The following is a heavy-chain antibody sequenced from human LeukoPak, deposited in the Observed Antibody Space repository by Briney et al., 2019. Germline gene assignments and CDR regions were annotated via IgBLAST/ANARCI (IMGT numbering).Heavy chain of an antibody. V-gene: IGHV4-39*01. CDR2: IYHSGRT. J-gene: IGHJ4*02. D-gene: IGHD6-13*01. Sequence: KTSETLSLTCIVCSGSISISPYYWGWVRQPPGKGLEWIGSIYHSGRTYYNPSLKSRVTISVDTSNNQFSLRVTSVTAADTAVYYCVSSSWAFDFWGQGTLVSVSS. CDR3: VSSSWAFDF. CDR1: SGSISISPYY.